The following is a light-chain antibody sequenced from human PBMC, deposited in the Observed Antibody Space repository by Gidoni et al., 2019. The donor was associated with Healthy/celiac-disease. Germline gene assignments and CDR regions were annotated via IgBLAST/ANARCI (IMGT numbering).Light chain of an antibody. CDR3: QQRSNWLT. Sequence: EIVLTQSPATLSLSPGERATLSCRASQSVSSYLAWYQQKPGQAPRLLIYDASTRAPGIPARFSGSGSETDFTLTISSLEPEDFAVYYCQQRSNWLTFGGGTKVEIK. V-gene: IGKV3-11*01. CDR1: QSVSSY. CDR2: DAS. J-gene: IGKJ4*01.